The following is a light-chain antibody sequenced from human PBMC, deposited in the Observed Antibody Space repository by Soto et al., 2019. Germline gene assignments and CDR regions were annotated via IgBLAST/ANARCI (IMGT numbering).Light chain of an antibody. J-gene: IGKJ1*01. CDR3: QQYGSSPGT. Sequence: EIVMTQSLATLSVSPRQRATLSCRASPSVTNCLAWYQQKPGQAPRLLIYGASTRATGIPDRFSGSGSGTDFTLTISRLEPEDFAVYYCQQYGSSPGTFGQGTKVDIK. CDR1: PSVTNC. CDR2: GAS. V-gene: IGKV3-20*01.